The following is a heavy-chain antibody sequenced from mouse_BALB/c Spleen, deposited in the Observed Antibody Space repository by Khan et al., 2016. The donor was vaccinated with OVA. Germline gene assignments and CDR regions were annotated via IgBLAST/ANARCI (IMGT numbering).Heavy chain of an antibody. Sequence: QVQLKESGAELMKPGASVKISCKASGYTFSSYWIEWVKQRPGHGLAWIGEILPGSGNTNFNEKFRGKATFAADTSSNTAYMQLSSLTSADSAVYYCARGNYYGITSWFDYWGQGTLVTVSA. CDR2: ILPGSGNT. D-gene: IGHD1-1*01. CDR3: ARGNYYGITSWFDY. J-gene: IGHJ3*01. CDR1: GYTFSSYW. V-gene: IGHV1-9*01.